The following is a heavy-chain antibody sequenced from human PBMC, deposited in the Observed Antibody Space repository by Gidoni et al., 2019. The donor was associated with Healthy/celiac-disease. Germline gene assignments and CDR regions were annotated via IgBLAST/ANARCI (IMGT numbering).Heavy chain of an antibody. J-gene: IGHJ4*02. D-gene: IGHD5-12*01. CDR3: ASGSGYDPTTPYFDY. CDR2: ISSSSSYT. CDR1: EFTFSDYY. V-gene: IGHV3-11*06. Sequence: QVQLVESGGGLVKPGGSLRLSCAASEFTFSDYYMSWIRQAPGKGLEWVSYISSSSSYTNYADSVKGRFTISRDNAKNSLYLQMNSLRAEDTAVYYCASGSGYDPTTPYFDYWGQGTLVTVSS.